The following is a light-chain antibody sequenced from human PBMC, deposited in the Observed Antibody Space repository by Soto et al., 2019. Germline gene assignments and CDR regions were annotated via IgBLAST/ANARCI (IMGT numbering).Light chain of an antibody. CDR1: SSILGAGRD. V-gene: IGLV1-40*01. J-gene: IGLJ3*02. CDR2: GNN. CDR3: QSYDISLSGAL. Sequence: QAVLTQLPSVSGAPGQGVSISCTGSSSILGAGRDVHWYQQLEGTAPRLLIYGNNTHPSGVPDRVAGSKTGTLASLAITGLQAEDEATDYCQSYDISLSGALFGGGSKVTVL.